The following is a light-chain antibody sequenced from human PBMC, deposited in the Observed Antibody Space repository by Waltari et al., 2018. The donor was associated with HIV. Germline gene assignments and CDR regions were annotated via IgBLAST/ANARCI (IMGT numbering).Light chain of an antibody. CDR2: GAS. Sequence: DIQMTQSPSSLSASVGDRVTISCQASQDIRDSLNWYQQKPGKAPKLLIYGASKLEKGVPSRFSGSGSGTDFTVTNSSLQPEDAATYYCQQYDILVPKFTFGPGTKVDIK. CDR1: QDIRDS. J-gene: IGKJ3*01. V-gene: IGKV1-33*01. CDR3: QQYDILVPKFT.